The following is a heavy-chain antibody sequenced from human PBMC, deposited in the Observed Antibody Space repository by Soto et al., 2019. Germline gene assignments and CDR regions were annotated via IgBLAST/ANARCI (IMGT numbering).Heavy chain of an antibody. D-gene: IGHD3-9*01. CDR2: ISAYNGNT. Sequence: QVQLVQSGAEVKKPGASVKVSCKASGYTFTSYGISWVRQAPGQGLEWMGWISAYNGNTNYAQKLQGRVTMTTDTSTSTAYMELRSLRSDDTAVYYCARTRDDILTGYFYYYYGMDVWGQGTTVTVSS. J-gene: IGHJ6*02. V-gene: IGHV1-18*01. CDR1: GYTFTSYG. CDR3: ARTRDDILTGYFYYYYGMDV.